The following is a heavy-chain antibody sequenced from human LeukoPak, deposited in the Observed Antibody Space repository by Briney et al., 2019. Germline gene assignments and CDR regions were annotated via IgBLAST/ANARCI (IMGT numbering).Heavy chain of an antibody. Sequence: GGSLRLSCAASGFTFSDYYMSWIRQAPGKGLEWVSYISSSSSYTNHADSVKGRFTISRDNAKNSLYLQMNSLRAEDTAVYYCARLAAARDYWGQGTLVTVSS. V-gene: IGHV3-11*06. CDR2: ISSSSSYT. D-gene: IGHD6-13*01. J-gene: IGHJ4*02. CDR3: ARLAAARDY. CDR1: GFTFSDYY.